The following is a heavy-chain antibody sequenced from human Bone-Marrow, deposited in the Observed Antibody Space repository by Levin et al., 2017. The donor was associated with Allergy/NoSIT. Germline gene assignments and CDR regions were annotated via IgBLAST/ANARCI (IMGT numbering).Heavy chain of an antibody. CDR2: INSNSKYT. D-gene: IGHD4-23*01. Sequence: KRGESLKISCAASGFTFSNYNMNWVRQAPGKGLEWVSAINSNSKYTYYADSVKGRFTISRDNAKNSLYLQMNGLRAEDTAVYYCATESKTTVVTPVWYFDLWGRGTLVTVSS. V-gene: IGHV3-21*01. CDR3: ATESKTTVVTPVWYFDL. J-gene: IGHJ2*01. CDR1: GFTFSNYN.